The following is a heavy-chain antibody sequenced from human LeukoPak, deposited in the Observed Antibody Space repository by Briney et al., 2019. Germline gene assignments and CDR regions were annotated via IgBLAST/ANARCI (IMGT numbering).Heavy chain of an antibody. D-gene: IGHD4-11*01. CDR3: AKAMAPYSNLDY. CDR2: ISWDGGST. Sequence: GGSLRLSCAASGFTFDDYTMHWVRQAPGKGLEWVSLISWDGGSTYYADSVKGRFTISRDNSKNSLYLQMYSLRTEDTALYYCAKAMAPYSNLDYWGQGTLVTVSS. CDR1: GFTFDDYT. J-gene: IGHJ4*02. V-gene: IGHV3-43*01.